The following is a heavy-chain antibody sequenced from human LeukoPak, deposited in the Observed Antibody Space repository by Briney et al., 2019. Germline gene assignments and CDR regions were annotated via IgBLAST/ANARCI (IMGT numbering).Heavy chain of an antibody. Sequence: GGSLRLSCAASGFTFTSYAMSWVRQAPGKGLEWVATITGNDGSPYYADSVKGRFTISRDNSKNTFYLQMNSLRADDTAVYYCAKGSGSGWYGWFAPWGQGTLVTVSS. D-gene: IGHD6-19*01. CDR3: AKGSGSGWYGWFAP. J-gene: IGHJ5*02. CDR1: GFTFTSYA. CDR2: ITGNDGSP. V-gene: IGHV3-23*01.